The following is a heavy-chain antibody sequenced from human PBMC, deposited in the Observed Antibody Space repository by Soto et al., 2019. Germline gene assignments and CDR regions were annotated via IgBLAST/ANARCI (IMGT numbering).Heavy chain of an antibody. V-gene: IGHV1-2*04. CDR1: GYTFTGYY. CDR3: ARTPDSSGRMDV. Sequence: ASVKVSCKASGYTFTGYYMHWVRQAPGQGLEWMGWINPNSGGTNYAQKFQGWVTMTRDTSISTDYMELSRLRSDDTAVYYCARTPDSSGRMDVWGQGTTVTVSS. CDR2: INPNSGGT. J-gene: IGHJ6*02. D-gene: IGHD3-22*01.